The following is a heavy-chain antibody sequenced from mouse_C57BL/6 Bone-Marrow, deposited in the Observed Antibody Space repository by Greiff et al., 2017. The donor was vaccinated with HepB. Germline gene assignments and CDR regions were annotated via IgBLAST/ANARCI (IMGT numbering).Heavy chain of an antibody. V-gene: IGHV14-2*01. CDR3: AEGIYGNYLYYAMDY. J-gene: IGHJ4*01. CDR2: IDPEDGET. CDR1: GFNIKDYY. Sequence: VQLQQSGAELVKPGASVKLSCTASGFNIKDYYMHWVKQRTEQGLEWIGRIDPEDGETKYAPKFQGKATITADTSSNTAYLQLSSLTSGDTAVYYCAEGIYGNYLYYAMDYWGQGTSVTVSS. D-gene: IGHD2-1*01.